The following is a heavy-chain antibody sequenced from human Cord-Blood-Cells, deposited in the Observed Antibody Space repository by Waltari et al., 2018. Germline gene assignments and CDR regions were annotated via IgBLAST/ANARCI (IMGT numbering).Heavy chain of an antibody. Sequence: EVQLVESGGGLVQPGGSLKLSCAASGLTFSGSAMHWVRQASGKGLEWVGRIRSKANSYATAYAASVKGRFTISRDDSKNTAYLQMNSLKTEDTAVYYCTRPYSAPDYWGQGTLVTVSS. CDR1: GLTFSGSA. J-gene: IGHJ4*02. D-gene: IGHD2-15*01. CDR2: IRSKANSYAT. CDR3: TRPYSAPDY. V-gene: IGHV3-73*02.